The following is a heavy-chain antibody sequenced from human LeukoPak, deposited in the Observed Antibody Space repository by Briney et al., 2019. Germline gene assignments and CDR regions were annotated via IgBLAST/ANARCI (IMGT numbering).Heavy chain of an antibody. CDR2: IIPIFGTA. J-gene: IGHJ4*02. CDR1: VGTFSSYA. Sequence: ASAKFSCKASVGTFSSYAISWVRQAPGQGLEWMGGIIPIFGTANYAQKFQGRVTITTDESTSTAYMELSSLRSEDTAVYYCARSRLGALRGYSPFRYWGQGTLVTVSS. D-gene: IGHD5-18*01. V-gene: IGHV1-69*05. CDR3: ARSRLGALRGYSPFRY.